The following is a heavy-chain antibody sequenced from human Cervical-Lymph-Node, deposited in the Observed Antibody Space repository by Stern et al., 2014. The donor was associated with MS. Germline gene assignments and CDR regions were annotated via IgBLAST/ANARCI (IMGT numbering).Heavy chain of an antibody. CDR3: ARGAYNWNYGFFDY. CDR1: GFTFSSYG. J-gene: IGHJ4*02. D-gene: IGHD1-7*01. CDR2: IWYDGSNK. Sequence: VQLVESGGGVVQPGRSLRLSCAASGFTFSSYGMHWVRQAPGQGLEWVAVIWYDGSNKYYADSVQGRLPISRDNSKKTQYLQMNSLRAEDAAVYYCARGAYNWNYGFFDYWGQGTLVTVSS. V-gene: IGHV3-33*01.